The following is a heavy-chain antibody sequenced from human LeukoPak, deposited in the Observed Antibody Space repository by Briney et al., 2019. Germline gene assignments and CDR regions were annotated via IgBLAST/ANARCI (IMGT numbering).Heavy chain of an antibody. Sequence: PLETLSLTCAVYGGSFSGYYWSWIRQPPGKGLDWIGEINHSGSTNYNPSLKSRVTISVDTSKNQFSLKLSSVTAADTAVYYCASESQKVYCSSTSGYRIAAAGTRRPYGMDVWGQGTTVTVSS. CDR1: GGSFSGYY. J-gene: IGHJ6*02. CDR2: INHSGST. CDR3: ASESQKVYCSSTSGYRIAAAGTRRPYGMDV. V-gene: IGHV4-34*01. D-gene: IGHD2-2*02.